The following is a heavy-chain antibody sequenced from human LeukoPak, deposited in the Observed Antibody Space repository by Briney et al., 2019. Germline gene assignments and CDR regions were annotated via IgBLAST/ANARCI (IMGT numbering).Heavy chain of an antibody. J-gene: IGHJ4*02. CDR3: AKDENGDYDEYYFDY. D-gene: IGHD4-17*01. CDR2: INPSGGST. V-gene: IGHV1-46*01. CDR1: GYTFTSYY. Sequence: ASVKVSCKASGYTFTSYYMHWVRQAPGQGLEWMGIINPSGGSTSYAQKFQGRVTMTRDTSTSTVYMELSSLRSEDTAVYYCAKDENGDYDEYYFDYWGQGTLVTVSS.